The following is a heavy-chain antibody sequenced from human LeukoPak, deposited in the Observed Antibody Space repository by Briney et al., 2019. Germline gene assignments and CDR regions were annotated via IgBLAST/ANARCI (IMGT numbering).Heavy chain of an antibody. CDR1: GFTFSDHI. V-gene: IGHV3-48*01. CDR3: VRQFAS. CDR2: VSGSGSTV. Sequence: GGSLRLSCAASGFTFSDHIMNWVRQLPGKRLEWVAYVSGSGSTVYYADSVKGRFAISRDNGKSSLYLQMNSLRVEDTALYYCVRQFASWGQGTLVTVSS. J-gene: IGHJ4*02.